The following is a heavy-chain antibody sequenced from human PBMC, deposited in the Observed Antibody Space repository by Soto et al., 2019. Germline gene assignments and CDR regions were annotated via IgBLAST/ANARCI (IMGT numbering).Heavy chain of an antibody. CDR1: GFTFSSYG. Sequence: PGGSLRLSCAASGFTFSSYGMHWVRQAPGKGLEWVAVISYDGSNKYYADSVKGRFTISRDNSKNTLYLQMNSLRAEDTAVYYCAKDPGDRYYFDYWGQGTLVTVSS. CDR3: AKDPGDRYYFDY. CDR2: ISYDGSNK. J-gene: IGHJ4*02. D-gene: IGHD2-21*02. V-gene: IGHV3-30*18.